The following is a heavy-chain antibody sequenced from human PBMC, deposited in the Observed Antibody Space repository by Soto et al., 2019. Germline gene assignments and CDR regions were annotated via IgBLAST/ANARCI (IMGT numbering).Heavy chain of an antibody. CDR2: ISGSGGST. J-gene: IGHJ4*02. CDR1: GFTFSSYA. V-gene: IGHV3-23*01. CDR3: AKVPNYDFWSGYGDGYYFDY. D-gene: IGHD3-3*01. Sequence: GGSLRLSCTASGFTFSSYAMSWVRQAPGKGLEWVSAISGSGGSTYYADSVKGRFTISRDNSKNTLYLQMNSLRAEDTAVYYCAKVPNYDFWSGYGDGYYFDYWGPGTLVTVSS.